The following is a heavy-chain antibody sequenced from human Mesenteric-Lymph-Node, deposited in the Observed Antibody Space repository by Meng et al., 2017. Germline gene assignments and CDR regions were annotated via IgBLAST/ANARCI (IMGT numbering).Heavy chain of an antibody. D-gene: IGHD3-22*01. CDR2: ISSSSTYI. CDR3: ARGGKRDQDSSGYVGYYFDY. J-gene: IGHJ4*02. V-gene: IGHV3-21*01. Sequence: GESLKISCAASGFTLSSSSMNWVRQAPGKGLEWVSSISSSSTYIYYADSVRGRFTLSRDNAKNSLDLQMNSLRDEDTAVYYCARGGKRDQDSSGYVGYYFDYWGQGALVTVSS. CDR1: GFTLSSSS.